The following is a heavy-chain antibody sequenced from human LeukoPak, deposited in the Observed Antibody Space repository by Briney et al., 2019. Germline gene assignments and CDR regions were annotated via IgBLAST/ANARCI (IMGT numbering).Heavy chain of an antibody. CDR2: IYTSGST. Sequence: PSQTLSLTCTVSGGSISSGSYYWSWIRQPAGKGLEWIGRIYTSGSTNYNPSLKSRVTISLDTSKNQFSLKLSSVTAADTAVYYCAGSSSWYVRYLQYWGQGTQVTVSS. V-gene: IGHV4-61*02. J-gene: IGHJ1*01. D-gene: IGHD6-13*01. CDR3: AGSSSWYVRYLQY. CDR1: GGSISSGSYY.